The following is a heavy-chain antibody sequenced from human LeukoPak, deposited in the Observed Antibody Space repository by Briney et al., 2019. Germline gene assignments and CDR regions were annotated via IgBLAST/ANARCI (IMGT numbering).Heavy chain of an antibody. CDR2: IKSKTDGGTT. J-gene: IGHJ4*02. V-gene: IGHV3-15*01. D-gene: IGHD3-10*01. CDR3: TTGPQGVRGITRWSRTPYYFDY. CDR1: GFTFSNAW. Sequence: PGGSLRLSCAASGFTFSNAWMSWVRQAPGKGLEWVGRIKSKTDGGTTDYAAPVKGRFTISRDDSKNTLYLQMNSLKTEDTAVYYCTTGPQGVRGITRWSRTPYYFDYWGQGTLVTVSS.